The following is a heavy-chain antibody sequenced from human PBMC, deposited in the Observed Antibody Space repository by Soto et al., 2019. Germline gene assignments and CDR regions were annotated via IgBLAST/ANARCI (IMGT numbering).Heavy chain of an antibody. V-gene: IGHV3-23*01. Sequence: GGSLRLSCAASGFTFSLFAMSWVRQAPGKGLEWVSGISGSAGTTYYTDSLKGRFTISRDNSKNTLYLQMNSLRAEDTAVYYCAKEPPTSYYDSSGYYPYWGQGTLVTVSS. CDR3: AKEPPTSYYDSSGYYPY. CDR1: GFTFSLFA. J-gene: IGHJ4*02. D-gene: IGHD3-22*01. CDR2: ISGSAGTT.